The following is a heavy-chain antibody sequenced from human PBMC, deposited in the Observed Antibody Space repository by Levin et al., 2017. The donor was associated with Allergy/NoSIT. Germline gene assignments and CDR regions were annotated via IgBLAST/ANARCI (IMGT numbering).Heavy chain of an antibody. J-gene: IGHJ4*02. V-gene: IGHV1-8*01. D-gene: IGHD2-2*01. Sequence: ASVKVSCKASGYTFTSYYINWVRQATGQGPEWMGWMNPNSGNTGYAQKFQGRVTMTRNTSISTAYMELSSLRSEDTAVYYCARRVTYCSSTSCRYFDYWGQGTLVTVSS. CDR3: ARRVTYCSSTSCRYFDY. CDR2: MNPNSGNT. CDR1: GYTFTSYY.